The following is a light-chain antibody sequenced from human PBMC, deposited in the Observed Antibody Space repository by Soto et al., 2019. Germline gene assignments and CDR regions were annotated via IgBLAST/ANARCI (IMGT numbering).Light chain of an antibody. V-gene: IGKV3-11*01. CDR1: QSVSSN. Sequence: EIVMTQSPATLSVSPGDRATLSCRASQSVSSNLAWYQQRPGQAPRLLIYDASNRATGIPARFSGSGSGTDFTLTISSLEPEDFAVYYCQQRSNWPPVSFGQGTKGDIK. CDR2: DAS. J-gene: IGKJ1*01. CDR3: QQRSNWPPVS.